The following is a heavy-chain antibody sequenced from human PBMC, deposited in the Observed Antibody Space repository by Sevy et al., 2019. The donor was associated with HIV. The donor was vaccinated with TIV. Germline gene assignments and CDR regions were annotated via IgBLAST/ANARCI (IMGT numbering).Heavy chain of an antibody. V-gene: IGHV1-24*01. CDR2: FDPEDGET. Sequence: ASVKVSCKVSGYTLTELSMHWVRQAPGKGLEWMGGFDPEDGETIYAQKFQGRVTMTEDTSTDTAYMELSSLRSEDTAVYYCATLEGGPGNNWFDPWGQGTLVTVSS. CDR1: GYTLTELS. J-gene: IGHJ5*02. D-gene: IGHD2-15*01. CDR3: ATLEGGPGNNWFDP.